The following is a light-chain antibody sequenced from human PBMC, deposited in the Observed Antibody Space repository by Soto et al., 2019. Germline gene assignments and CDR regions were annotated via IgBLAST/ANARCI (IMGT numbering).Light chain of an antibody. CDR1: QGISTY. CDR3: QQNYSATWT. CDR2: TAS. Sequence: DIQMTQSPSSLSASVGDRLTITCRASQGISTYLNWYQQKPGKAPKLLIYTASTLQSGVPSRFRGTGSETDFTLTSSSRQPEYFATDSYQQNYSATWTFGQGTKVKVK. J-gene: IGKJ1*01. V-gene: IGKV1-39*01.